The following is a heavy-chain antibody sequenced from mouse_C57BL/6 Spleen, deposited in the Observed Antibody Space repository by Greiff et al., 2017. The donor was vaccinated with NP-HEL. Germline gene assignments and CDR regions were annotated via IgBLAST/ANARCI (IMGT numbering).Heavy chain of an antibody. CDR1: GYTFTSYG. D-gene: IGHD5-1*01. V-gene: IGHV1-81*01. Sequence: QVQLKESGAELARPGASVKLSCKASGYTFTSYGISWVKQRTGQGLEWIGEIYPRSGNTYYNEKFKGKATLTADKSSSTAYMELRSLTSEDSAVYFCAREESTYAMDYWGQGTSVTVSS. CDR3: AREESTYAMDY. CDR2: IYPRSGNT. J-gene: IGHJ4*01.